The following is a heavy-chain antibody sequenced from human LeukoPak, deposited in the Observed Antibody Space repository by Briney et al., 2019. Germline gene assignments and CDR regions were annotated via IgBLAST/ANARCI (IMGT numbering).Heavy chain of an antibody. CDR1: GFTFSTYG. J-gene: IGHJ4*02. Sequence: PGGSLRLSCAASGFTFSTYGMHWVRQAPGKGLEWVAVIWNDGSDKYYADSVKGRFTISRDNSKNTVYLEMNSLRVEDTAVYCCARLRGSGWYPDNWGQGTLVTVSS. CDR3: ARLRGSGWYPDN. V-gene: IGHV3-33*01. CDR2: IWNDGSDK. D-gene: IGHD6-13*01.